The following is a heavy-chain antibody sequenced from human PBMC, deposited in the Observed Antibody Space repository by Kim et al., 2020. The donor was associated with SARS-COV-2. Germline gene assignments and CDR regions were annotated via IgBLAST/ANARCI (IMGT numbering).Heavy chain of an antibody. CDR2: IIGSGGGT. Sequence: GGSLRLSCAASGFTLSNYALYWVRQAPGKGLEWVSIIIGSGGGTRYADSVQGRFITSRDNSKNTLYLQMNSLRADDTALYYCANRPTGAVGLDIGGQGT. V-gene: IGHV3-23*01. D-gene: IGHD4-17*01. CDR1: GFTLSNYA. CDR3: ANRPTGAVGLDI. J-gene: IGHJ3*02.